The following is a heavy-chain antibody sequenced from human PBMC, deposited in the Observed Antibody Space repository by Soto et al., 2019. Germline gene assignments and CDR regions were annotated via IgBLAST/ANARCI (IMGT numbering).Heavy chain of an antibody. J-gene: IGHJ5*02. V-gene: IGHV1-46*01. CDR1: GYPFTSYY. CDR3: ARSGLAAAGTLYNWFDP. CDR2: INPSGGST. D-gene: IGHD6-13*01. Sequence: ASVTVSCKASGYPFTSYYMHWVRQAPGQGLEWMGIINPSGGSTSYAQKFQGRVTMTRDTSTSTVYMELSSLRSEDTAVYYCARSGLAAAGTLYNWFDPWGQGTLVTVS.